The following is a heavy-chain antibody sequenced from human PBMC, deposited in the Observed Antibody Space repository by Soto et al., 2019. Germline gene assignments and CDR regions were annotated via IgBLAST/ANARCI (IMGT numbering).Heavy chain of an antibody. Sequence: ASVKVSCKASGYTFTGYYMHRVRQAPGQGLEWMGWINPNSGGTNYVQKFQGWVTMTRDTSISTAYMELSRLRSDDTAVYYCARDRAYCTNGVCSFHGMDVWGQGTTVTVSS. CDR2: INPNSGGT. J-gene: IGHJ6*02. CDR3: ARDRAYCTNGVCSFHGMDV. CDR1: GYTFTGYY. V-gene: IGHV1-2*04. D-gene: IGHD2-8*01.